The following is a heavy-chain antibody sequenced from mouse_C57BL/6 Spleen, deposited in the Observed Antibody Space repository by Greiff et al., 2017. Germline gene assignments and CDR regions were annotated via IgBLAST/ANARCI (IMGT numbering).Heavy chain of an antibody. Sequence: QVQLQQPGAELVKPGASVKLSCKASGYTFTSYWMQWVKQRPGQGLEWIGEIDPSDSYTNYNQKSKGKATLPVDPSSSTAYMQLSSLTSEDSAVYYCARQNYFDYWGQGTTLTVSS. CDR2: IDPSDSYT. J-gene: IGHJ2*01. CDR1: GYTFTSYW. V-gene: IGHV1-50*01. CDR3: ARQNYFDY.